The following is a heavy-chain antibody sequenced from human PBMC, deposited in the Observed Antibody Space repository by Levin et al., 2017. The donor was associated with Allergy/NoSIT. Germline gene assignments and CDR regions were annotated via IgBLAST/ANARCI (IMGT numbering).Heavy chain of an antibody. Sequence: GGSLRLSCAASGFTFSSYAMHWVRQAPGKGLEWVAVISYDGSNKYYADSVKGRFTISRDNSKNTLYLQMNSLRAEDTAVYYCARDPNPDLGTAGIWGQGTMVTVSS. CDR2: ISYDGSNK. V-gene: IGHV3-30-3*01. CDR1: GFTFSSYA. CDR3: ARDPNPDLGTAGI. J-gene: IGHJ3*02. D-gene: IGHD3-10*01.